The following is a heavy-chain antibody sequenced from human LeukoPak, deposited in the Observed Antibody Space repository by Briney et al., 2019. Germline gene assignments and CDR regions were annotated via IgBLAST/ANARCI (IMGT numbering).Heavy chain of an antibody. J-gene: IGHJ6*02. V-gene: IGHV4-4*02. CDR1: GFTFSSYNM. Sequence: GSLRLSCAASGFTFSSYNMNWVRQPPGKGLEWIGEIYHSGSTNYNPSLKSRVTISVDKSKNQFSLKLSSVTAADTAVYYCARDLNGMDVWGQGTTVTVSS. CDR2: IYHSGST. CDR3: ARDLNGMDV.